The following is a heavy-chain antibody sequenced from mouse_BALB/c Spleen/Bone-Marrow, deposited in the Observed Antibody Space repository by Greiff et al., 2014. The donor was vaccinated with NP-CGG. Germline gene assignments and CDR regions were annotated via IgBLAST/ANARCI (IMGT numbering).Heavy chain of an antibody. J-gene: IGHJ2*01. CDR3: NARGDYELDYFDY. CDR1: GFNIKDYY. CDR2: IDPENGDT. Sequence: EVHLVESGAEPVRSGASGKLSCTASGFNIKDYYMHWVKQRPEQGLEWIGWIDPENGDTEYAPKFQGKATMTADTSSNTAYLQLSSLTSEETAVYYCNARGDYELDYFDYWGQGTTLTVSS. V-gene: IGHV14-4*02. D-gene: IGHD2-4*01.